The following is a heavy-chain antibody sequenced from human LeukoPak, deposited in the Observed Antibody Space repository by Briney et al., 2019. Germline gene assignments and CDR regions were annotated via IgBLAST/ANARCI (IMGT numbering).Heavy chain of an antibody. CDR2: ISNGGNTT. CDR1: GFTFSGFA. CDR3: TTDRERYNEKIIDE. Sequence: GRSLRLSCAASGFTFSGFAMRWVRQAPGKGLEWVAGISNGGNTTYYADSVKGRFTISRDNSKNTLYLQMNSLRAEDTAVYYCTTDRERYNEKIIDEWGQGTLLTASS. V-gene: IGHV3-30*03. J-gene: IGHJ4*01. D-gene: IGHD1-1*01.